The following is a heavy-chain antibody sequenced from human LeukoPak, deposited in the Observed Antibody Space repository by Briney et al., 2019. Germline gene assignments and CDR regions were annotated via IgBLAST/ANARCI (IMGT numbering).Heavy chain of an antibody. J-gene: IGHJ4*02. V-gene: IGHV3-11*06. CDR2: ISSSSSHT. Sequence: GGSLRLSCAASGFIFSDYYMSWIRQAPGKGLEWVSDISSSSSHTNYADSVKGRFTISRDNAKNSLYLQMSSLKAEDTAVYYCAKNIGYDYPSDYWGQGTLVTVSS. CDR1: GFIFSDYY. CDR3: AKNIGYDYPSDY. D-gene: IGHD5-12*01.